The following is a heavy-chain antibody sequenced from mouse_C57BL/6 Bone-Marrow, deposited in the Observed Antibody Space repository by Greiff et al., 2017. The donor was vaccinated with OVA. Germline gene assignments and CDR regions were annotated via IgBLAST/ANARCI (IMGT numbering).Heavy chain of an antibody. CDR1: GFTFTDYY. J-gene: IGHJ3*01. CDR2: IRNKANGYTT. CDR3: ASSRGDSWFAY. D-gene: IGHD2-13*01. Sequence: EVQVVESGGGLVQPGGSLSLSCAASGFTFTDYYMSWVRQPPGKALEWLGFIRNKANGYTTEYSASVKGRFTISRDNSQSILYLQMNALRAEDSATYYCASSRGDSWFAYWGQGTLVTVSA. V-gene: IGHV7-3*01.